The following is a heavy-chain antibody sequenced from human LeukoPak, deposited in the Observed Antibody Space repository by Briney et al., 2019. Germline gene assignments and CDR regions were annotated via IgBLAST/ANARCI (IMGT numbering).Heavy chain of an antibody. CDR1: GYTFTSYD. CDR3: ARLASSSWPLYYYGMDV. V-gene: IGHV1-8*01. J-gene: IGHJ6*02. Sequence: ASVKVSCEASGYTFTSYDINWVRQATGQGLEWMGWMNPNNGNTGYAQKFQGRVTMTRSTSISTAYMELSSLRSEDTAVYYCARLASSSWPLYYYGMDVWGQGTMVTVSS. D-gene: IGHD6-13*01. CDR2: MNPNNGNT.